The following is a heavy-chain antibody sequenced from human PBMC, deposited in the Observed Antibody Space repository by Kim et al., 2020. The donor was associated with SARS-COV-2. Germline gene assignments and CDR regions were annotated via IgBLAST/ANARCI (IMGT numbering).Heavy chain of an antibody. D-gene: IGHD2-15*01. Sequence: SVKVSCKASGGTFSSYAISWVRQAPGQGLEWMGGIIPIFGTANYAQKFQGRVTITADESTSTAYMELSSLRSEDTAVYYCARGQGNVVVVAATWLGYYYYGMDVWGQGTTVTVSS. J-gene: IGHJ6*02. V-gene: IGHV1-69*13. CDR1: GGTFSSYA. CDR2: IIPIFGTA. CDR3: ARGQGNVVVVAATWLGYYYYGMDV.